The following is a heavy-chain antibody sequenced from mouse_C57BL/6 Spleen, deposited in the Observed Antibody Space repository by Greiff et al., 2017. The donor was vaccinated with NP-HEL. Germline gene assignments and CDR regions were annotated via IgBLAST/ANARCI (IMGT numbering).Heavy chain of an antibody. D-gene: IGHD1-1*01. CDR1: GYTFTSYW. J-gene: IGHJ1*03. V-gene: IGHV1-55*01. CDR3: ARGDYYGSSYEYFDV. Sequence: VQLQQPGAELVKPGASVKMSCKASGYTFTSYWITWVKQRPGQGLEWIGDIYPGSGSTNYNEKFKSKATLTVDTSSSTGYMQLSSLTSEDSAVYYCARGDYYGSSYEYFDVWGTGTTVTVSS. CDR2: IYPGSGST.